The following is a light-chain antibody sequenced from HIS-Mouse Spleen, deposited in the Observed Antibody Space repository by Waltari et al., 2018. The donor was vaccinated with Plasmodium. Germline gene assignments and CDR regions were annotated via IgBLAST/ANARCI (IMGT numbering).Light chain of an antibody. CDR1: RLGDKY. CDR2: QDS. V-gene: IGLV3-1*01. Sequence: SYALTQPPSVSVSPGQPASITCSGDRLGDKYACWYQQKPGQSPVRVIYQDSKRASGIPERFSGSNSGNTATLTISGTQAMDEADYYCQAWDSSTAVFGGGTKLTVL. J-gene: IGLJ3*02. CDR3: QAWDSSTAV.